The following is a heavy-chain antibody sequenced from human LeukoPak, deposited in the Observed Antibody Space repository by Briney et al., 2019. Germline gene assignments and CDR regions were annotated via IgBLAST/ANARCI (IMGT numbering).Heavy chain of an antibody. CDR3: ARYDSRWYGDY. CDR2: ISPSSGIT. D-gene: IGHD6-13*01. J-gene: IGHJ4*02. Sequence: ASVKVSCKASGYTFTDSYMHWVRQAPGLGLEWMGRISPSSGITNYAQKFQGRVTMTRDTSISTAYMELNRMRSDDTAVYYCARYDSRWYGDYWGQGTLVTVSS. CDR1: GYTFTDSY. V-gene: IGHV1-2*02.